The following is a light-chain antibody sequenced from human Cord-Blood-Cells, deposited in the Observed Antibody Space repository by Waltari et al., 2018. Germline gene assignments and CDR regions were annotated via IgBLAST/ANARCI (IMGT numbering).Light chain of an antibody. V-gene: IGLV2-14*01. Sequence: QSALTQPAPVSGSPGQSITISCTGTCSDVGGYNYVSWYQQPPGKAPKPMIYDVSKRPSGVSTRFSGSKSGNTASLTISGLQAEDEADYYCSSYTSSSTWVFGGGTKLTVL. CDR1: CSDVGGYNY. CDR2: DVS. CDR3: SSYTSSSTWV. J-gene: IGLJ3*02.